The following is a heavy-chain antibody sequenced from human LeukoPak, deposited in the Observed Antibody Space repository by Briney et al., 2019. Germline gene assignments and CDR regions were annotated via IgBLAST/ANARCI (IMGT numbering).Heavy chain of an antibody. D-gene: IGHD1-7*01. CDR1: GYTFTSYG. CDR2: ISAYNGNT. V-gene: IGHV1-18*01. CDR3: ARDSIGNWNYAPDLYYYGMDV. Sequence: ASVKVSCKASGYTFTSYGISWVRQAPGQGLEWMGWISAYNGNTNYAQKLQGRVTMTTDTSTSTAYMELRSLRSDDTAVYYCARDSIGNWNYAPDLYYYGMDVWGQGTTVTASS. J-gene: IGHJ6*02.